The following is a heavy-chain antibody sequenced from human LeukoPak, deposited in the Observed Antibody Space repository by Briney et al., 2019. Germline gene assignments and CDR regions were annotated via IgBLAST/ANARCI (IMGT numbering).Heavy chain of an antibody. CDR3: ASTYYDFWSGYGTAGFDY. J-gene: IGHJ4*02. Sequence: SETLSLTCTVSGGPIISSSYFWGWIRQPPGKGLEWIGSVYYSGSSYYNPSLKSRVTISVDTSKNQFSLKLSSVTAADTAVYYCASTYYDFWSGYGTAGFDYWGQGTLVTVSS. D-gene: IGHD3-3*01. CDR1: GGPIISSSYF. CDR2: VYYSGSS. V-gene: IGHV4-39*07.